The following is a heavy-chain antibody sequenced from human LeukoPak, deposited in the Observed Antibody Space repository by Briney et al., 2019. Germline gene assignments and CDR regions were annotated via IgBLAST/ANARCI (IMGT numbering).Heavy chain of an antibody. J-gene: IGHJ4*02. CDR1: GFTFSSYT. Sequence: GGSLRLSCTASGFTFSSYTMSWVRQAPGKGLKWVSTITTGGPNTYYADSVKGRFTVSRDDSKNTLYLQMNSLRVEDTAVYYCAKFVGSGWYNFDYWGQGTLVTVSS. V-gene: IGHV3-23*01. D-gene: IGHD6-19*01. CDR2: ITTGGPNT. CDR3: AKFVGSGWYNFDY.